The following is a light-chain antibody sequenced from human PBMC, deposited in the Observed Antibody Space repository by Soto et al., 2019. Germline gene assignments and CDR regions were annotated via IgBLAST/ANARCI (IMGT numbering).Light chain of an antibody. Sequence: EIVMRQSPATLSVSPGERATLSFRASQSVRTDLAWYQQKPGQPPRLLIYAASTRATGVAARFSGSGSGTEFTLTISSLQSEDFGVYYCQQYNKWPPLTFGGGTKVDI. CDR3: QQYNKWPPLT. J-gene: IGKJ4*01. CDR2: AAS. CDR1: QSVRTD. V-gene: IGKV3-15*01.